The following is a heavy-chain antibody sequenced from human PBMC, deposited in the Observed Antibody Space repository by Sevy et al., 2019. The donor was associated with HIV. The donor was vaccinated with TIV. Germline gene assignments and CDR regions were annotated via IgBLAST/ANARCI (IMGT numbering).Heavy chain of an antibody. J-gene: IGHJ4*02. V-gene: IGHV3-74*01. D-gene: IGHD6-13*01. CDR2: INSDGSST. CDR1: GFTFSSYW. CDR3: ARDYSSSWGTGPFDY. Sequence: GGSLRLSCAASGFTFSSYWMHWVRQAPGKGLVWVSRINSDGSSTSYADSVNGRFTISRDNAKNRLYLQLNSLGAEDTAVCYCARDYSSSWGTGPFDYWGQGTLVTVSS.